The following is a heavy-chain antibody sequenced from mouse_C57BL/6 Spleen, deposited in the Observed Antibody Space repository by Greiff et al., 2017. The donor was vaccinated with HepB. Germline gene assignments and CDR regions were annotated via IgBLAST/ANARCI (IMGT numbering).Heavy chain of an antibody. Sequence: EVQLQQSVAELVRPGASVKLSCTASGFNIKNTYMHWVKQRPEQGLEWIGRIDPANGNTKYAPKFQGKATITADTSSNTAYLQLSSLTSEDTAIYYCARDYYGSSYFYYYAMDYWGQRTSVTVSS. CDR1: GFNIKNTY. CDR2: IDPANGNT. J-gene: IGHJ4*01. V-gene: IGHV14-3*01. CDR3: ARDYYGSSYFYYYAMDY. D-gene: IGHD1-1*01.